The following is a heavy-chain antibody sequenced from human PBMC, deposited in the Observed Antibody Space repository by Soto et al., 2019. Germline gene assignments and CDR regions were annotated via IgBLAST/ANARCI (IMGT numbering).Heavy chain of an antibody. D-gene: IGHD2-2*01. CDR1: GFSGSSYW. CDR2: IKQEGNDK. V-gene: IGHV3-7*01. Sequence: GGSLRLSCTASGFSGSSYWMSWVLQAPGKGLEWVANIKQEGNDKYYVDSVKGRFTISRDNTKNSLYLQMDSLRVEDTAIYYCVRGCNSAGCPYYFDYWGQGSLVTVSS. CDR3: VRGCNSAGCPYYFDY. J-gene: IGHJ4*02.